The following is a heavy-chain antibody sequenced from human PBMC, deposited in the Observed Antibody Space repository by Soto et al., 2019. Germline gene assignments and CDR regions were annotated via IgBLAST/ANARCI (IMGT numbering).Heavy chain of an antibody. Sequence: SETLSLTCTVSGGSVSSGAYYWTWIRQRPGKGLEWIGYIYYSGSTYYSPSLKSRLSISLDTSKNQFSLRLSSVTAADTAMYHCARARLRAVYAFDIWGQGTMVTVSS. J-gene: IGHJ3*02. CDR2: IYYSGST. V-gene: IGHV4-31*03. CDR3: ARARLRAVYAFDI. CDR1: GGSVSSGAYY. D-gene: IGHD5-12*01.